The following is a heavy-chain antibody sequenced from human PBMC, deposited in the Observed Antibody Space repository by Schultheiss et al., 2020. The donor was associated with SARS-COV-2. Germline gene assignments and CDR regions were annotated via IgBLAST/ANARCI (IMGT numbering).Heavy chain of an antibody. Sequence: SETLSLTCAVSGGSISSSNWWSWVRQPPGKGLEWIGSIYYSGSTYYNPSLKSRVTISVDTSKNQFSLKLSSVTAADTAVYYCARRRNLLATPMVFDSWGQGTLVTVSS. CDR3: ARRRNLLATPMVFDS. CDR1: GGSISSSNW. D-gene: IGHD5-12*01. J-gene: IGHJ4*02. V-gene: IGHV4-4*02. CDR2: IYYSGST.